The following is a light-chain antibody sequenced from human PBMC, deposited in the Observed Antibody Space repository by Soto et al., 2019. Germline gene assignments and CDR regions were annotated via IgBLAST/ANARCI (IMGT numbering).Light chain of an antibody. CDR3: QQDNKWPLT. CDR2: GAS. J-gene: IGKJ1*01. Sequence: EIVMTQSPDTLSVFPGERATLSCWASQGVSNNLAWYQQKPGQAPRLLIYGASTRATGIPVRFSGSGSGTDFTLAISSLQSEDFAVYYGQQDNKWPLTFGQGTKVEIK. V-gene: IGKV3-15*01. CDR1: QGVSNN.